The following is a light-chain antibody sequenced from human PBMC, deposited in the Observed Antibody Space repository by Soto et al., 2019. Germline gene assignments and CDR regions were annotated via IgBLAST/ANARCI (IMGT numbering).Light chain of an antibody. CDR1: QTVSSN. CDR2: GAS. V-gene: IGKV3-15*01. J-gene: IGKJ2*01. Sequence: EIVMTQSPATLSMSPGERATLSCRASQTVSSNLAWYQKKPGQAPRLLIYGASTRADGVPARFSGSGSGTEFTLTISSLQSEDFAIYYCQQYKNWPPYTFGQGTKLDIK. CDR3: QQYKNWPPYT.